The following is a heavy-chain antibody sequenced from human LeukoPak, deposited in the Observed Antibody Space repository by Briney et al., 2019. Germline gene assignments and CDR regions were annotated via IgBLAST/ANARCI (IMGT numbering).Heavy chain of an antibody. CDR3: ALWGKHGAFDI. CDR1: GFTFDDYA. Sequence: PGGSLRLSCAASGFTFDDYAMHWVRQAPGKGLEWVSGISWNSGSIGYADSVKGRFTISRDNAKNSLYLQMNSLRAEDMALYYCALWGKHGAFDIWGQGTMVTVSS. J-gene: IGHJ3*02. D-gene: IGHD3-10*01. CDR2: ISWNSGSI. V-gene: IGHV3-9*03.